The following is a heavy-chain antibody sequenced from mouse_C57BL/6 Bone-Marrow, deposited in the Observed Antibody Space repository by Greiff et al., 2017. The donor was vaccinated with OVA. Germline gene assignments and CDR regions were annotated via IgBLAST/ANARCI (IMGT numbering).Heavy chain of an antibody. CDR2: IYPGSGST. Sequence: QVQLQQPGAELVKPGASVKLSCKASGYTFTSYWITWVKQRPGQGLEWIGEIYPGSGSTNYNEKFKSKATLTVDKPSSTAYMQLSSLTSEDSAVYYCARFRGLRDYCTMDYWGQGTSVTVSS. CDR1: GYTFTSYW. J-gene: IGHJ4*01. D-gene: IGHD1-1*01. CDR3: ARFRGLRDYCTMDY. V-gene: IGHV1-55*01.